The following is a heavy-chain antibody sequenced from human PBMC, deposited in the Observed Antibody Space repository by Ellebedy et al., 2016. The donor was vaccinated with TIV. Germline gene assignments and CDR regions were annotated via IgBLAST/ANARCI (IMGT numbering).Heavy chain of an antibody. CDR2: IKYDGSEK. J-gene: IGHJ6*02. CDR1: GFTLSLYW. CDR3: ARAAHFYSYGMDV. Sequence: GESLKISXATSGFTLSLYWMSWVRQAPGKGLEWVANIKYDGSEKYYVDSAKGRFTISRDNAKSSLSLQMNGLRAEDTAVYYCARAAHFYSYGMDVWGQGTTVTVS. D-gene: IGHD3-3*02. V-gene: IGHV3-7*01.